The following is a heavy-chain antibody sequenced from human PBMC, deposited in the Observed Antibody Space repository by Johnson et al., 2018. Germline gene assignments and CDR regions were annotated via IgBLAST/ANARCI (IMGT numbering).Heavy chain of an antibody. CDR2: MNPNSGNT. CDR1: GYTFTSHD. CDR3: ARGLIGSTSSLFHH. J-gene: IGHJ1*01. Sequence: QVQLVQSGAEVKKPGASVKVSCKASGYTFTSHDINLVRQATGQGLEWMGWMNPNSGNTGYAQKFQGRVTMTRNTSISTAYMELGRLRSEDTAVDYCARGLIGSTSSLFHHWGQGTPVTVSS. V-gene: IGHV1-8*01. D-gene: IGHD2-2*01.